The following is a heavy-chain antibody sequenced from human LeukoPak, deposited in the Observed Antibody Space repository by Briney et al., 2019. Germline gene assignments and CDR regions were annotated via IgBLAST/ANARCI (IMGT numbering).Heavy chain of an antibody. CDR1: GGSISSGGYY. Sequence: SETLSLTCTVSGGSISSGGYYWSWIRQPAGKGLEYLGRIHSSGSTNYNPSLTSRVTISRDTSKNHYSLKSSSVTATDTAVYYCARDQTYSGSGIYTYFDYWGQGILVTVSS. D-gene: IGHD3-10*01. V-gene: IGHV4-61*02. CDR2: IHSSGST. J-gene: IGHJ4*02. CDR3: ARDQTYSGSGIYTYFDY.